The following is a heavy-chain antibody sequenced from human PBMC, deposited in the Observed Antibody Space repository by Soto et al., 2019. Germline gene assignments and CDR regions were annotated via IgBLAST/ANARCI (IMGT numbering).Heavy chain of an antibody. V-gene: IGHV4-34*01. CDR1: VGSFSGYY. CDR2: INHSGST. Sequence: PSETLSLTGAVYVGSFSGYYWSWIRQPPGKGLEWIGEINHSGSTNYNPSLKSRVTISVDTSKNQFSLKLSSVTAADTAVYYCAREPSSGYYGMDVWGQGTTVTVSS. D-gene: IGHD7-27*01. CDR3: AREPSSGYYGMDV. J-gene: IGHJ6*02.